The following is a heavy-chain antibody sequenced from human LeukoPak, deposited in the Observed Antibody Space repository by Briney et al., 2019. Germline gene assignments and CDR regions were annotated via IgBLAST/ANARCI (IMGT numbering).Heavy chain of an antibody. V-gene: IGHV3-23*01. CDR2: ISGGGGYT. D-gene: IGHD3-10*01. CDR1: GFTFSSYA. CDR3: AKGIYGSGTFYLFDY. J-gene: IGHJ4*02. Sequence: PGGSLRLSCAASGFTFSSYAMSWVRQGPGKGLEWVSAISGGGGYTYYADSVKGRFTFSRDNSKSTLYLQMTSLRAGDTAIYYCAKGIYGSGTFYLFDYWGQGTLVTVSS.